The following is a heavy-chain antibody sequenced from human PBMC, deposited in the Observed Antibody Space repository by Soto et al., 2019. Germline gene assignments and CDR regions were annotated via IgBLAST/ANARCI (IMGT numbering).Heavy chain of an antibody. CDR2: IIPMLGIA. V-gene: IGHV1-69*01. D-gene: IGHD3-22*01. J-gene: IGHJ6*02. CDR1: GGSFSDYA. CDR3: ARDKDYNDSSGFQRDYHYYGIDV. Sequence: QVQLVQSGAEVKKPGSSVKVSCQASGGSFSDYAISWVRQAPGQGLEWMGGIIPMLGIADNAQKFQGRVIITADEYTSTVHMELSSMRSENTAVYNCARDKDYNDSSGFQRDYHYYGIDVWGQGTTVTV.